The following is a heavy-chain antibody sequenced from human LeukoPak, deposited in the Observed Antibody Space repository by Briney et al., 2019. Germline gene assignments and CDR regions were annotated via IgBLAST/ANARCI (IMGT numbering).Heavy chain of an antibody. D-gene: IGHD6-13*01. Sequence: PGGSLRLSCAASGFTFSSYAMSWVRQAPGKGLEWVSAISGSGGSTYYADSVKGRFTISRDNSKNTLYLQMNSLRAEDTAVYYCANFAAGPHSSSWSPSFWGQGTLVTVSS. CDR2: ISGSGGST. CDR1: GFTFSSYA. V-gene: IGHV3-23*01. CDR3: ANFAAGPHSSSWSPSF. J-gene: IGHJ4*02.